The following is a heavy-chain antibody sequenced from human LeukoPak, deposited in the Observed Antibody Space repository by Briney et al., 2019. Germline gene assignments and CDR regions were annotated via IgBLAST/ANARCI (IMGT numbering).Heavy chain of an antibody. Sequence: KSGGSLRLSCAASGFTFSSYSMNWVRQAPGKGLEWVSSISSSSSYIYYADSVKGRFTISRGNAKNSLYLQMNSLRAEDTAVYYCARDVGSYGDGDAFDIWGQGTMVTVSS. CDR2: ISSSSSYI. V-gene: IGHV3-21*01. CDR1: GFTFSSYS. D-gene: IGHD4-17*01. J-gene: IGHJ3*02. CDR3: ARDVGSYGDGDAFDI.